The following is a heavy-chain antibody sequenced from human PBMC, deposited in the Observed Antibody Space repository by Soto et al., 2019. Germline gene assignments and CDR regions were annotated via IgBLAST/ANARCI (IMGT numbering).Heavy chain of an antibody. D-gene: IGHD3-16*01. CDR1: GYTFTSYG. V-gene: IGHV1-18*01. CDR3: ARRGGGHAFDI. J-gene: IGHJ3*02. CDR2: ISAYNGNT. Sequence: QVQLVQSGAEVKKPGASVKVSCKASGYTFTSYGISWVRQAPGQGLEWMGWISAYNGNTNYAQKLQGRVTMTTDTTTSTANKEQRSLSSGETAVYYWARRGGGHAFDIWGQGTMVTVSS.